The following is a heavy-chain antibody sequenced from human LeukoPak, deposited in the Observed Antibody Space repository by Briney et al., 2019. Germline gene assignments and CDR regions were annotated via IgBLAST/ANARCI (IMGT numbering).Heavy chain of an antibody. D-gene: IGHD3-10*01. CDR2: IKSKSDGGTT. CDR1: GFTFSNAW. J-gene: IGHJ4*02. V-gene: IGHV3-15*01. Sequence: PGGSLRLSCAASGFTFSNAWMSWVRQAPGKGGEWVGRIKSKSDGGTTDYAAPVKGRFTISRDDSKNTLYLQMNSLKTEDTAVYYCTTVPVLLWFGELLFVDYWGQGTLVTVSS. CDR3: TTVPVLLWFGELLFVDY.